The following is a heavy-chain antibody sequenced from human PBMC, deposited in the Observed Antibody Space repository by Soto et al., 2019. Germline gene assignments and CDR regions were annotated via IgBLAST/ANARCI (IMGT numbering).Heavy chain of an antibody. V-gene: IGHV3-23*01. D-gene: IGHD3-22*01. CDR3: AKEMTSGYYLFDY. CDR2: ISGTGGST. CDR1: EFTFSSYA. Sequence: EVQLLQSGGGLVQPGGSLRLPCPASEFTFSSYAISWVRQAPGKGLERVPTISGTGGSTYHPASVKGRFTITRDKSKNTVYLQMNSLRAEYAAVYYCAKEMTSGYYLFDYWGQGTLVTVSS. J-gene: IGHJ4*02.